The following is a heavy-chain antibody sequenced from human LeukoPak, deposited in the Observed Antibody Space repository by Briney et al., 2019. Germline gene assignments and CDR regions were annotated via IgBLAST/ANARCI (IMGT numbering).Heavy chain of an antibody. Sequence: PGGSLRLSCAASGFTVSSDYMSWVRQAPGKGLEWVSIVYSDGTTYYAASVKGRFSVSRDISKNTMSVQMNGLRPEDTAVYYCARVNYAGGFDYWGQGTLVTVSS. CDR3: ARVNYAGGFDY. V-gene: IGHV3-66*02. CDR1: GFTVSSDY. D-gene: IGHD1-7*01. J-gene: IGHJ4*02. CDR2: VYSDGTT.